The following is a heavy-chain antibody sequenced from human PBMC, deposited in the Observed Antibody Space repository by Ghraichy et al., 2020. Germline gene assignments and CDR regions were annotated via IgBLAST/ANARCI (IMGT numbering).Heavy chain of an antibody. Sequence: LSLTCAASGFSLSSYWMYWVRQAPGKGLVWVSCSNNDGSSTTYADSVKGRFTVSRDNTKNTLYVQMNSLQAEDTAVYYCVRGGYQQALDVWGQGTTVTVSS. CDR3: VRGGYQQALDV. V-gene: IGHV3-74*01. CDR1: GFSLSSYW. CDR2: SNNDGSST. D-gene: IGHD5-12*01. J-gene: IGHJ6*02.